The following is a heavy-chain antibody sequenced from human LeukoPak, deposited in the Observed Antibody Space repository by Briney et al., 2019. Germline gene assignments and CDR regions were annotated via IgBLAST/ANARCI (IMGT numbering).Heavy chain of an antibody. CDR3: VGGAGGGGFDI. CDR2: MYRTGIT. D-gene: IGHD3-16*01. V-gene: IGHV4-59*11. Sequence: SETLSLTCTVSGVSISSHYWSWLRQPPGKRLEWIAYMYRTGITNYNPSLKSRVTMSLDTSKTQFSLKLSSVTAADTAVYYCVGGAGGGGFDIWGQGTMVTVSS. J-gene: IGHJ3*02. CDR1: GVSISSHY.